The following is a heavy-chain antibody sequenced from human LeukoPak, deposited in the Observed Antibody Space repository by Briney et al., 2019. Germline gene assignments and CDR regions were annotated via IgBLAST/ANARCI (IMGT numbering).Heavy chain of an antibody. CDR1: GFTFSTYA. V-gene: IGHV3-23*01. D-gene: IGHD6-19*01. CDR3: AKGVGTSGWFYFDY. J-gene: IGHJ4*02. CDR2: ISNSGVNT. Sequence: GGSLRLSCAASGFTFSTYAMSWVRQAPGKGLEWVSVISNSGVNTYYADSVKGRFTISRDNSKNTLYLQMNSLRAEDTAVYYCAKGVGTSGWFYFDYWAREPWSPSPQ.